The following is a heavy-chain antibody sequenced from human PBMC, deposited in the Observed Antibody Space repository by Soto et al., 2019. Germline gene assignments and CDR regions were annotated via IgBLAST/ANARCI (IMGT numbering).Heavy chain of an antibody. D-gene: IGHD2-21*01. CDR1: GFTFSSYG. V-gene: IGHV3-33*01. Sequence: PGGSLRLSCAASGFTFSSYGMHWVRQAPGKGLEWVAVIWYDGSNKYYADSVKGRFTISRDNSKNPLYLQMNSLRAEDTAVYYCARDRHKSGMDVWGQGTTVTVSS. CDR3: ARDRHKSGMDV. J-gene: IGHJ6*02. CDR2: IWYDGSNK.